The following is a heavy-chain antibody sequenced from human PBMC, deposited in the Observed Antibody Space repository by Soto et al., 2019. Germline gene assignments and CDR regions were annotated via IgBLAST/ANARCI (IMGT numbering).Heavy chain of an antibody. CDR2: INPNSGGT. D-gene: IGHD3-22*01. Sequence: ASVKVSCKASGYTFTGYYMHWVRQAPGQGLELMGWINPNSGGTNYAQKFQGRVTMTRDTSISTAYMELSRLRSDDTAVYYCARESYYYDSSGYYYYGMDVWGQGTTVTVYS. CDR1: GYTFTGYY. J-gene: IGHJ6*02. CDR3: ARESYYYDSSGYYYYGMDV. V-gene: IGHV1-2*02.